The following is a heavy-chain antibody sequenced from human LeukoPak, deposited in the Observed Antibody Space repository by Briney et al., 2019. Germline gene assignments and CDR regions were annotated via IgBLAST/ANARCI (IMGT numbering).Heavy chain of an antibody. D-gene: IGHD3-3*01. CDR3: ATGRTYDFWSGYYY. J-gene: IGHJ4*02. CDR1: GFTFSTYE. V-gene: IGHV3-48*03. CDR2: ISSSGNTI. Sequence: GGSLRLSCAASGFTFSTYEMNWVRQAPGKGLEWVSYISSSGNTIYYADSVKGRFTISRDNAKNSLYLQMNSLRAEDTAVYYCATGRTYDFWSGYYYWGQGTLVTVSS.